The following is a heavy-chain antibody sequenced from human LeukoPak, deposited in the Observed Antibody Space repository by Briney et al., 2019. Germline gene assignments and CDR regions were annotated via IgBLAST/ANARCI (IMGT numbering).Heavy chain of an antibody. CDR3: ATWATGIDY. J-gene: IGHJ4*02. V-gene: IGHV3-21*04. CDR1: GFTFRSYS. D-gene: IGHD3-16*01. Sequence: GGSLRLSCAASGFTFRSYSMNWVRQAPGKGLEWVSSISSSSSHIYYADSVKGRFTISRDNAKNSVYLQMNSLRAEDTVVYYCATWATGIDYWGQGTLVTVSS. CDR2: ISSSSSHI.